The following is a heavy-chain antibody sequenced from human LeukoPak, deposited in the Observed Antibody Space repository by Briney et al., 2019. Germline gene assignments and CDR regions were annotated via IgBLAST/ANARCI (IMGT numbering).Heavy chain of an antibody. CDR1: GFTFTTYE. V-gene: IGHV3-48*03. CDR2: ISANGDTI. CDR3: ARAPSVARAGTKYHFYYYMDV. Sequence: GGSLRLSCAASGFTFTTYEMNWVRQAPGKGLEWISYISANGDTIYYADSVKGRFTISRDNAKNSLYLQMNSLRAEDTAVYYCARAPSVARAGTKYHFYYYMDVWGKGTTVTVSS. D-gene: IGHD6-13*01. J-gene: IGHJ6*03.